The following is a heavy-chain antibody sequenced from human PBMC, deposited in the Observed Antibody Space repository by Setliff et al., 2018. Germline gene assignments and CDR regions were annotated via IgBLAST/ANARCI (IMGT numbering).Heavy chain of an antibody. CDR3: ARVDSSGRRGGGAFDI. Sequence: SETLSLTCTVSGGSISSGGYYWSWIRQHPGKGLEWIGYIYYSGSTYYNPSLKSRVTISVDTSKNQFSLKLSSVTAADTAVYYCARVDSSGRRGGGAFDIWGQGTMVTVSS. CDR2: IYYSGST. J-gene: IGHJ3*02. V-gene: IGHV4-31*03. D-gene: IGHD3-22*01. CDR1: GGSISSGGYY.